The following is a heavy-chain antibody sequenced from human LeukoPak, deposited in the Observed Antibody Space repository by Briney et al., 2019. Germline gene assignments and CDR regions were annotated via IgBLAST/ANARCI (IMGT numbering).Heavy chain of an antibody. J-gene: IGHJ3*01. D-gene: IGHD2/OR15-2a*01. Sequence: HPGGSLRLSCAVSGFTLGSYWMSWVRQAPGKGLEWVTNIRQDGSEKYYVDSVKGRLTISRDNAKNSLYLQMDSLRAEDTGIYYCARAGYYGDDAFDLWGQGTMVTVSS. CDR3: ARAGYYGDDAFDL. V-gene: IGHV3-7*01. CDR1: GFTLGSYW. CDR2: IRQDGSEK.